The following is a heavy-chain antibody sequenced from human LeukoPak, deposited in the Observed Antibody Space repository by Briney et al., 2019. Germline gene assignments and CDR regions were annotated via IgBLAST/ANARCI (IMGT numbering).Heavy chain of an antibody. J-gene: IGHJ4*02. Sequence: GASVKVSCKASGYTFTSYGITWVRQAPGQGLEWMGWISAYNGNANYAQKFQGRVTMTTETSTSTAYMELRSLRSDDAAVYYCARDTAAYSSGWYVDYWGQGTLVTVSS. D-gene: IGHD6-19*01. CDR2: ISAYNGNA. CDR1: GYTFTSYG. V-gene: IGHV1-18*01. CDR3: ARDTAAYSSGWYVDY.